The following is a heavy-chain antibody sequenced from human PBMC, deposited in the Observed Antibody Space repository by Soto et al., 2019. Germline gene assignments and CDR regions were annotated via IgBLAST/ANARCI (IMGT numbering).Heavy chain of an antibody. J-gene: IGHJ4*02. CDR3: ARGGWGSSGSRPESEFDH. CDR2: IHYSGTM. V-gene: IGHV4-59*12. Sequence: QVHLQESGPGLVKPSETLSLTCTVSGGSIESFYWNWIRQPPGKGLEWIGYIHYSGTMNFNPSLKNRVTIAGDTSKNQISLKRSSMTAADTAVYYCARGGWGSSGSRPESEFDHWGQGTLVTVSS. CDR1: GGSIESFY. D-gene: IGHD6-19*01.